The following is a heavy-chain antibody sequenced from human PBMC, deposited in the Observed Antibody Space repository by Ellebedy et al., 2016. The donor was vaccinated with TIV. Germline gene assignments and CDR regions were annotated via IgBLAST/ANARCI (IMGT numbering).Heavy chain of an antibody. Sequence: AASVKVSCKASGYTFTSYYMHWVRQAPGQGLEWMGIINPSGGSTSYAQKLQGRVTMTRDTSTSTVYMELSSLRSEDTAVYYCARDLPTYYDFWSGPGDYWGQGTLVTVSS. CDR2: INPSGGST. D-gene: IGHD3-3*01. V-gene: IGHV1-46*04. J-gene: IGHJ4*02. CDR3: ARDLPTYYDFWSGPGDY. CDR1: GYTFTSYY.